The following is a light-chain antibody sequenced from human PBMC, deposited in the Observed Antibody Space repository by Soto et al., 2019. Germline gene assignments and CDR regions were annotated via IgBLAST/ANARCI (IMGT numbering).Light chain of an antibody. CDR3: GSWTTYRPYV. CDR2: EVT. CDR1: SSDIGNYNS. V-gene: IGLV2-14*01. Sequence: QSALTQPASVSGSPGQSTTIPCTGTSSDIGNYNSVSWYQQHPGKAPKLIIFEVTNRPSGVADRFSGSKSGNTASLTISGLQAEDEADYYCGSWTTYRPYVFATGTKVTVL. J-gene: IGLJ1*01.